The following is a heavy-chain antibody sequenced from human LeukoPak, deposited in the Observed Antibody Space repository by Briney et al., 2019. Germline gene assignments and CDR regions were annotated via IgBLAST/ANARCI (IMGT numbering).Heavy chain of an antibody. Sequence: PGGSLRLSCAASGFTFSSYWMHWVRQAPGKGLVWVSRINSDGSSTSYADSVKGRFTISRDNAKNSLYLQMNSLRAEDTAVYYCASGVRGVIIFDYWGQGTLVTVSS. CDR3: ASGVRGVIIFDY. D-gene: IGHD3-10*01. V-gene: IGHV3-74*01. J-gene: IGHJ4*02. CDR1: GFTFSSYW. CDR2: INSDGSST.